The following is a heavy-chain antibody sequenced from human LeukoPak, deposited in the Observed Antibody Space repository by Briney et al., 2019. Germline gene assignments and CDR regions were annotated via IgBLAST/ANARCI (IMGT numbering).Heavy chain of an antibody. CDR2: ISAYNGNT. Sequence: ASVKVSCKASGYTFTRHGISWVRQAPGQGLEWMGWISAYNGNTNSAQKVQGRVTLTTDTSTSTAYMELRSLRSDDTAVYYCARQVDTSMALPDYWGQGTLVTVSS. CDR3: ARQVDTSMALPDY. J-gene: IGHJ4*02. V-gene: IGHV1-18*01. CDR1: GYTFTRHG. D-gene: IGHD5-18*01.